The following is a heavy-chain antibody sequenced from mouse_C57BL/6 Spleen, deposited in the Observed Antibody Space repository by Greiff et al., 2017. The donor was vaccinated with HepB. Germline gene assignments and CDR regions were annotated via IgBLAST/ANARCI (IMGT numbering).Heavy chain of an antibody. J-gene: IGHJ1*03. Sequence: EVKVVESGGGLVKPGGSLKLSCAASGFTFSDYGMHWVRQAPEKGLEWVAYISSGSSTIYYADTVKGRFTISRDNAKNTLFLQMTSLRSEDTAMYYCARGVYDYWYFDVWGTGTTVTVSS. D-gene: IGHD2-3*01. V-gene: IGHV5-17*01. CDR1: GFTFSDYG. CDR3: ARGVYDYWYFDV. CDR2: ISSGSSTI.